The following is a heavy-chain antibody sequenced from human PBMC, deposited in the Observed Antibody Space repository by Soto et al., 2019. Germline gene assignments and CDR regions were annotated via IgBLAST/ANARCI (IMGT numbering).Heavy chain of an antibody. CDR2: AYYRSQWYY. CDR1: GDSVSSNSAA. D-gene: IGHD2-21*02. J-gene: IGHJ6*02. Sequence: SQTFSLTCAIFGDSVSSNSAAGNGSRQSPSRGLEWLGRAYYRSQWYYDSAVAVRSRITVIPDTSKNQFSLQRNSVTPEDTAVYSSTKQKGDRRTYNGMDVWGQGTTVTVSS. V-gene: IGHV6-1*01. CDR3: TKQKGDRRTYNGMDV.